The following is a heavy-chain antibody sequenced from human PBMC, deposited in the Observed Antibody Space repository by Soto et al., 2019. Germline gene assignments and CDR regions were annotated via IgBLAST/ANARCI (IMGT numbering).Heavy chain of an antibody. Sequence: GGSLRLSCAASGFSVSNNYMTWVRQAPGKGLEWVSVLYIGGSTYYADSVEGRFTISRDSSKNMLYLQMLSLRVEDTAIYYCARARGGGGITYNYYIDHWGQGTQVTVSS. J-gene: IGHJ4*02. CDR2: LYIGGST. V-gene: IGHV3-53*01. CDR1: GFSVSNNY. CDR3: ARARGGGGITYNYYIDH. D-gene: IGHD1-20*01.